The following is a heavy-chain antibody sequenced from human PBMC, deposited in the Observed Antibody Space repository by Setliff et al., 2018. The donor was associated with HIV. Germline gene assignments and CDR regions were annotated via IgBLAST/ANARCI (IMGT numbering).Heavy chain of an antibody. J-gene: IGHJ4*02. Sequence: PGGSLRLSCAASGFPFTSFSINWVRQAPGKGLEWVSRIYDSGDIRYADSVRGRFTISRDNTKNSLYLQMNNLRAEDTAVYYCVRDYMWAFDYWGQGTLVTVSS. V-gene: IGHV3-21*05. CDR1: GFPFTSFS. CDR2: IYDSGDI. CDR3: VRDYMWAFDY. D-gene: IGHD1-26*01.